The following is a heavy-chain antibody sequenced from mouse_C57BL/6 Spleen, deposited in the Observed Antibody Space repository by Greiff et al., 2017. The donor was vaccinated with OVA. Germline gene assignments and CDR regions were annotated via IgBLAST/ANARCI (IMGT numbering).Heavy chain of an antibody. Sequence: EVMLVESGEGLVKPGGSLKLSCAASGFTFSSYAMSWVRQTPEKRLEWVAYISSGGDYIYYADTVKGRFTISRDNARNTLYLQMSSLKSEDTAMYYCTREIYYDYDENYYAIDYWGQGTSVTVSS. CDR3: TREIYYDYDENYYAIDY. CDR1: GFTFSSYA. V-gene: IGHV5-9-1*02. D-gene: IGHD2-4*01. J-gene: IGHJ4*01. CDR2: ISSGGDYI.